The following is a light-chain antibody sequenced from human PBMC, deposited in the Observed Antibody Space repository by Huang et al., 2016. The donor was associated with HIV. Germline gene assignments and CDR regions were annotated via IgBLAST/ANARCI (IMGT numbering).Light chain of an antibody. Sequence: EIVLTQSPGTLSLSPGEGATLSCRASQSINNNYLAWFQQKPGQPPRLLSYVASSMATGVPDRFTGSGSGTDFNLTISRLETEDFAMYFCQHYGTSPQTFGQGTKLEIK. CDR2: VAS. V-gene: IGKV3-20*01. CDR1: QSINNNY. J-gene: IGKJ2*01. CDR3: QHYGTSPQT.